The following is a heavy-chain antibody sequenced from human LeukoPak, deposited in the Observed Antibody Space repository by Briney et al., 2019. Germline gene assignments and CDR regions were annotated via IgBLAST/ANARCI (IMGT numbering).Heavy chain of an antibody. J-gene: IGHJ4*02. V-gene: IGHV4-34*01. CDR1: GGSFSGYY. D-gene: IGHD4-17*01. CDR2: INHSVST. CDR3: ARRVRLRQFDY. Sequence: SETLSLTCAVYGGSFSGYYWSWIRQPPGKGLEWIGEINHSVSTNYNPSLKSRVTISVETSKTQFSLKLSSVTAADTAVYYCARRVRLRQFDYWGQGTLVTVSS.